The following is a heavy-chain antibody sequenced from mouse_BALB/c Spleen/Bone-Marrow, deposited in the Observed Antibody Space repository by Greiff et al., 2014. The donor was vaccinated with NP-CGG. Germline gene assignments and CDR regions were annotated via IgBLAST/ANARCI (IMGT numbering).Heavy chain of an antibody. Sequence: EVKVEESGGGLVKPGGSLKLSCAASGFTFSDYYMYWVRQTPEKRLEWVATISDGGSYTYYPDSVKGRFTISRDNAKNNLYLQMSSLMSEDTAMYYCARKWFAYWGQGTLVTVSA. V-gene: IGHV5-4*02. CDR3: ARKWFAY. J-gene: IGHJ3*01. CDR2: ISDGGSYT. CDR1: GFTFSDYY.